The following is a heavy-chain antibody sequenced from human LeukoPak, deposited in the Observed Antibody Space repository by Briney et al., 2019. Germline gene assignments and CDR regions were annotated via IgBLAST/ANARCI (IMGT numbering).Heavy chain of an antibody. D-gene: IGHD4-17*01. Sequence: SETLSLTCAVYGGSFSGYYWSWIRQPPGKGLEWIGEINHSGSTYYNPSLKSRVTRSVDTSKNQFSLKLSSGTAADTAVYYCARGPPYGDYAPFDYWGQGTLVTVSS. CDR1: GGSFSGYY. V-gene: IGHV4-34*01. J-gene: IGHJ4*02. CDR3: ARGPPYGDYAPFDY. CDR2: INHSGST.